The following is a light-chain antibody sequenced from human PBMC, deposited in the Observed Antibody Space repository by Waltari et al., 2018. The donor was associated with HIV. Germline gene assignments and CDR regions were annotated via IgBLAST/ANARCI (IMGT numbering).Light chain of an antibody. CDR3: QQYNNSPYT. J-gene: IGKJ2*01. V-gene: IGKV3-15*01. CDR2: GAS. Sequence: ERVMTQSPTTLSVSPGERATLSCRASQSVDSDLAWYQQKPGQPPRLLISGASTRATGIPARFSGSGSGIEFTLTINSLQSEDFAIYYCQQYNNSPYTFGQGTRLDIK. CDR1: QSVDSD.